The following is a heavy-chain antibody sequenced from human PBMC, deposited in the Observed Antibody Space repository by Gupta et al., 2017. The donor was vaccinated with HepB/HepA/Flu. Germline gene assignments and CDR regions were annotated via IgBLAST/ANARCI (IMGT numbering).Heavy chain of an antibody. CDR1: GFSLSTSGVG. CDR2: IYWDDDK. D-gene: IGHD4-11*01. CDR3: AHATVPPHQAGVWVALYDSGFDY. V-gene: IGHV2-5*02. J-gene: IGHJ4*02. Sequence: QITLKEYGPTLVKPTQTLTPTCTFSGFSLSTSGVGVGWIRQPPGKALEWLALIYWDDDKRYSPSLKSRLTITKDTSKNQVVLTMTNMDPVDTATYYCAHATVPPHQAGVWVALYDSGFDYWGQGTLVTVSS.